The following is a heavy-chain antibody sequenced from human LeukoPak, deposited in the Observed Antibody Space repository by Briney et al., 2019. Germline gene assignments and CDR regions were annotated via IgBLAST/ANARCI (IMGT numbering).Heavy chain of an antibody. Sequence: ASVKVSCKASGYIFTDYYIHWVRQAPGQGLEWMGRINSKSGGTEDAQDFQGRVTMTRDTSINTAYMELSSLISDDTAVYYCARDLASTAHWEFDYWGQGTPVT. V-gene: IGHV1-2*06. CDR1: GYIFTDYY. CDR2: INSKSGGT. J-gene: IGHJ4*02. CDR3: ARDLASTAHWEFDY. D-gene: IGHD7-27*01.